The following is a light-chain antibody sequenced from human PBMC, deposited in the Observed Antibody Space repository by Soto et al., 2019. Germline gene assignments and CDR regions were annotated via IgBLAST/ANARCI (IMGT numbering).Light chain of an antibody. CDR3: QQRSSWPKT. V-gene: IGKV3-11*01. CDR2: DAS. J-gene: IGKJ4*01. CDR1: QSVGSY. Sequence: EIVLTQSPATLSLSPGERATLSCRASQSVGSYLAWYQQKPGQAPRLVISDASNRATGIPARFSGSGSGTDFTLTISSLEPADFAVYYGQQRSSWPKTFGGGTKVEIK.